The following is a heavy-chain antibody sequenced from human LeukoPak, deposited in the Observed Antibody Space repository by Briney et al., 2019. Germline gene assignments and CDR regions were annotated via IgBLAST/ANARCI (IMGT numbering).Heavy chain of an antibody. D-gene: IGHD3-3*01. Sequence: PSETLSLTCTVSGGSISSSSYYWGWIRQPPGKGLEWIGSIYYSGSTYYNPSLKSRVTISVDTSKNQFSLKLSSVAAADTAVYYCARLTTMAQTLWSGYYTDPYYFDYWGQGTLVTVSS. V-gene: IGHV4-39*07. CDR3: ARLTTMAQTLWSGYYTDPYYFDY. CDR1: GGSISSSSYY. CDR2: IYYSGST. J-gene: IGHJ4*02.